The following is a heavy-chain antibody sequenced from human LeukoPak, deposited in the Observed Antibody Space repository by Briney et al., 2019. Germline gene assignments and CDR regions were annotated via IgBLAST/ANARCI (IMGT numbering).Heavy chain of an antibody. CDR3: ARRTPITMVRGVIPLYYFDY. D-gene: IGHD3-10*01. J-gene: IGHJ4*02. CDR2: IKQDGSEK. CDR1: GFTFSSYW. V-gene: IGHV3-7*01. Sequence: GGSLRLSCAASGFTFSSYWMSWVRQAPGNGLEWVANIKQDGSEKYYVDSVKGRFTISRDNAKNSLYPQMNSLRAEDTAVYYCARRTPITMVRGVIPLYYFDYWGQGTLVTVSS.